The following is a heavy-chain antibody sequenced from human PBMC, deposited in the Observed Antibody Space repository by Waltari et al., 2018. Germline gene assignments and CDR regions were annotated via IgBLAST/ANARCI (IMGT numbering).Heavy chain of an antibody. CDR3: ANRFGSPGGY. J-gene: IGHJ4*02. CDR1: GFTFSSYG. Sequence: QVQLVESGGGVVQPGRSLRLSCAASGFTFSSYGMHWVRQAPGKGLGWVAVIWYDGSNKYYADSVKGRFTISRDNSKNTLYLQMNSLRAEDTAVYYCANRFGSPGGYWGQGTLVTVSS. CDR2: IWYDGSNK. D-gene: IGHD3-10*01. V-gene: IGHV3-33*06.